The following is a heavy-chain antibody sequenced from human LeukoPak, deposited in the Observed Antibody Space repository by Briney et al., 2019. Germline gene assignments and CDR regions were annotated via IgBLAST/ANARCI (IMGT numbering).Heavy chain of an antibody. CDR3: ARDRARGYSYGYWFDP. CDR1: GYTFTSYA. D-gene: IGHD5-18*01. Sequence: ASVKVSCKASGYTFTSYAMHWVRQAPGQRLEWMGWINAGNGNTKYSRKFQGRVTITRDTSASTAYMELSGLRSEDTAVYYCARDRARGYSYGYWFDPWGQGTLVTVSS. J-gene: IGHJ5*02. V-gene: IGHV1-3*01. CDR2: INAGNGNT.